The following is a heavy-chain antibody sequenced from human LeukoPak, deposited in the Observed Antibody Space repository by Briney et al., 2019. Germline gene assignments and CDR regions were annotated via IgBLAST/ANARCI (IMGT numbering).Heavy chain of an antibody. CDR1: GFTFSSYS. CDR2: ISSSSSTI. CDR3: AREPNVLRFLEWSIYGMDV. J-gene: IGHJ6*02. Sequence: GGSLRLSCAASGFTFSSYSMNWVRQAPGKGLEWVSYISSSSSTIYYADSVKGRFTIPRDNAKNSLYLQMNSLRDEDTAVYYCAREPNVLRFLEWSIYGMDVWGQGTTVTVSS. V-gene: IGHV3-48*02. D-gene: IGHD3-3*01.